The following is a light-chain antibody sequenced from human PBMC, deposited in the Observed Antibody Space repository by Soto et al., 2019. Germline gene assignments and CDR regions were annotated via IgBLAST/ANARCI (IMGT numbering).Light chain of an antibody. J-gene: IGLJ2*01. CDR2: GNS. CDR1: SSNIGAGYD. V-gene: IGLV1-40*01. Sequence: QSVLTQPPSVSGAPGQRVTISCTGSSSNIGAGYDVHWYQQLPGTAPKLLIYGNSNRPSGVPDRLSGSKSGTSASLAITGLQAEDEADYYCQSYDSSALYVVFGGGTKLTVL. CDR3: QSYDSSALYVV.